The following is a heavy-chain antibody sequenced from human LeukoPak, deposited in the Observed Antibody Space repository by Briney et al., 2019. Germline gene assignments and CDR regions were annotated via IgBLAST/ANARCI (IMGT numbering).Heavy chain of an antibody. Sequence: GGSLRLSCAASGFTFSHHAMHWVRRSPGKGLEWAAVISYDGNNKYYANSVKGRFTISRDNSKNTLYLQMNSLRAEDTAVYYCARAMYYYDSSAKITDYWGQGTLVTVSS. D-gene: IGHD3-22*01. CDR3: ARAMYYYDSSAKITDY. CDR1: GFTFSHHA. J-gene: IGHJ4*02. CDR2: ISYDGNNK. V-gene: IGHV3-30*03.